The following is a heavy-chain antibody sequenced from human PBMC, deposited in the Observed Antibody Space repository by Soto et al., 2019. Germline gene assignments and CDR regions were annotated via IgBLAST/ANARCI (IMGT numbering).Heavy chain of an antibody. CDR2: IGTAGDT. CDR3: TREADGFDY. Sequence: EVHLVESGGDLVQPGGSLRLSCAASGFTFSSYDFHWVRQATGKGLEWVSGIGTAGDTYYAGSVKGRFIMSRENAKNSLYLQMNSLRVGDTAVYYCTREADGFDYWGQGTLVTVSS. CDR1: GFTFSSYD. V-gene: IGHV3-13*01. J-gene: IGHJ4*02.